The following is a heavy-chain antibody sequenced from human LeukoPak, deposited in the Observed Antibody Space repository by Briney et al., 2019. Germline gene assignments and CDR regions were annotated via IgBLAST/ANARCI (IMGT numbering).Heavy chain of an antibody. D-gene: IGHD3-22*01. Sequence: KPSETLSLTCAVYGGSFSGYYWSWIRQPPGKGLEWIGEINHSGSTNYNPSLKSRVTISVDTSKNQFSLKLSSVTAADTAVYYCARHSSGYYFALFDYWGQGTLVTVSS. J-gene: IGHJ4*02. CDR2: INHSGST. CDR3: ARHSSGYYFALFDY. CDR1: GGSFSGYY. V-gene: IGHV4-34*01.